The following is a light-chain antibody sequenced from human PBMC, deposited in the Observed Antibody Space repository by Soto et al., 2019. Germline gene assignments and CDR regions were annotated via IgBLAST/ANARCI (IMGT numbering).Light chain of an antibody. CDR3: QQYNNWPQT. Sequence: ETMMTQSPDTLSVSLGERATLSCRASQSLRSSLAWYQQKPGQAPRLLIYDASTRATGIPARFSSSGSGTDFTLTISGLQSEDFAVYYCQQYNNWPQTFGQGTKVEIK. V-gene: IGKV3-15*01. CDR1: QSLRSS. J-gene: IGKJ1*01. CDR2: DAS.